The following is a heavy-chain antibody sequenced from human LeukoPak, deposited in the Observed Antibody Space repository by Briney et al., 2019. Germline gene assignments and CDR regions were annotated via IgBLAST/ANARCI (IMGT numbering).Heavy chain of an antibody. V-gene: IGHV3-11*01. Sequence: GGSLRLSCAASGFTFSDYYMSWIRQAPGKGLEWVSYISSSGSTIYYADSVKGRFTISRDNAKNTLYLQMNSLRAEDTAVYYCAKKNYDFWSGYPAVDCWGQGTLVTVSS. D-gene: IGHD3-3*01. CDR1: GFTFSDYY. CDR2: ISSSGSTI. CDR3: AKKNYDFWSGYPAVDC. J-gene: IGHJ4*02.